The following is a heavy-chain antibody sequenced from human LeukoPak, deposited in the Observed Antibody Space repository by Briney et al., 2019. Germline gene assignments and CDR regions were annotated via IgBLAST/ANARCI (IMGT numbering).Heavy chain of an antibody. CDR3: ARVYIAVAGVSPYFDY. CDR1: GLTFSSYG. Sequence: PGSSLRLSCEASGLTFSSYGMHWVRQAPGKGLEWVASISYDGSEKYYGDSVKGRFTISRDNSKNTLYLQINSLRAEDTAVYYCARVYIAVAGVSPYFDYWGQGTLVTVSS. D-gene: IGHD6-19*01. J-gene: IGHJ4*02. V-gene: IGHV3-30*03. CDR2: ISYDGSEK.